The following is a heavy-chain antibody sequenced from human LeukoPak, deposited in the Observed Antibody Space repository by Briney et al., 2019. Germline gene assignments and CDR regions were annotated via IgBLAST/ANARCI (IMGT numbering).Heavy chain of an antibody. V-gene: IGHV3-74*01. CDR2: SNSDGSST. CDR3: ARGVYFFDY. J-gene: IGHJ4*02. Sequence: PGGSLRLSCTASGFTFSSHWMHWVRQAPGKGLVWASRSNSDGSSTIYADSVKGRFTISRDNAKNTLYLQMNSLRAEDTAVYYCARGVYFFDYWGQGALVTVSS. D-gene: IGHD1-26*01. CDR1: GFTFSSHW.